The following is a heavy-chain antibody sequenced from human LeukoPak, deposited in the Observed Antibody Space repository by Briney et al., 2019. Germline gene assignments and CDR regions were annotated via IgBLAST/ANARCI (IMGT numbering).Heavy chain of an antibody. V-gene: IGHV4-39*07. D-gene: IGHD5/OR15-5a*01. CDR3: ARGASTRPFDI. Sequence: SETLSLTCTVSGGSISSSSYYWGWIRQPPGKGLEWIGSIYYSGSTYYNPSLKSRVTISVDTSKNQFSLKLSSVTAADTAVYYCARGASTRPFDIWGQGTMVTVSS. J-gene: IGHJ3*02. CDR2: IYYSGST. CDR1: GGSISSSSYY.